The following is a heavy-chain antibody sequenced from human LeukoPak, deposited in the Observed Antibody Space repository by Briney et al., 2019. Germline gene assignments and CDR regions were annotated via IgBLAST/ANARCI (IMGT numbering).Heavy chain of an antibody. CDR2: INHSGST. V-gene: IGHV4-34*01. CDR1: GGSFSGYY. D-gene: IGHD3-10*01. J-gene: IGHJ4*02. Sequence: SETLSLTCAVYGGSFSGYYWSWIRQPPGKGLGWIGEINHSGSTNYNPPLKSRVTISVDTSKNQFSLKLSSVTAADTAVYYCARGRRDYYGSGSYAFDYWGQGTLVTVSS. CDR3: ARGRRDYYGSGSYAFDY.